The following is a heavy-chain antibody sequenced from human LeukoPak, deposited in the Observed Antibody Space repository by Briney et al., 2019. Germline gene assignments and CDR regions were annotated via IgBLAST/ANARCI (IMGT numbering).Heavy chain of an antibody. D-gene: IGHD2-2*01. CDR3: GRDGKLYWSSTSCYLYYHYMDV. V-gene: IGHV4-59*12. J-gene: IGHJ6*03. CDR1: GDSISHYY. CDR2: IFYTGTT. Sequence: PSETLSLTCTVSGDSISHYYWSWIRQSPEKGLEWIGYIFYTGTTNYNPSLKSRVTISVDTSKNQFSLRLTSVTAADTAVYYCGRDGKLYWSSTSCYLYYHYMDVWGKGTKVTVSS.